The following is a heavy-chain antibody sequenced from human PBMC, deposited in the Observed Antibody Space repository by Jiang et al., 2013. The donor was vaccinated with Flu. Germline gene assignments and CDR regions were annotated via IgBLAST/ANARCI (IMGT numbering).Heavy chain of an antibody. J-gene: IGHJ4*02. D-gene: IGHD6-13*01. Sequence: SGFTFSSYSDEPGSGQGVQGRGWEWVSSISSSSSYIYYADSVKGRFTISRDNAKNSLYLQMNSLRAEDTAVYYCARVTYSSSWYGNFDYWGQGTLVIVSS. CDR3: ARVTYSSSWYGNFDY. CDR2: ISSSSSYI. V-gene: IGHV3-21*01. CDR1: GFTFSSYS.